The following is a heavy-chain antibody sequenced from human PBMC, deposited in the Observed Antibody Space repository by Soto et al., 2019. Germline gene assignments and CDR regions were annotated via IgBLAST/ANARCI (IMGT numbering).Heavy chain of an antibody. CDR2: IYSGGGT. V-gene: IGHV3-66*01. D-gene: IGHD4-17*01. J-gene: IGHJ4*02. Sequence: EVRLVQSGGGLVQPGWSLRLSCAASLFIVSDNYMSWVRQAPGKGLEWVSLIYSGGGTDYAESVKGRFTISRDNSKNTLYLQMNSLKAEDTGIYYCATRMTTAPYWGQGTVVTVSS. CDR3: ATRMTTAPY. CDR1: LFIVSDNY.